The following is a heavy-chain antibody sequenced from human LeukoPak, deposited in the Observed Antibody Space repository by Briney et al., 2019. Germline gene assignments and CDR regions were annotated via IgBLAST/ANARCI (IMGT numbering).Heavy chain of an antibody. CDR1: GGSINSVTFY. J-gene: IGHJ4*02. CDR2: LYASGST. D-gene: IGHD2-15*01. V-gene: IGHV4-61*02. Sequence: PSQTLSLTCTVSGGSINSVTFYWSCIRQPAGKELEWIGRLYASGSTNYNPSLKSRVTMSVDTSKNQFSLKLSSVTAADTAVYYCARVRCSGGSCYSHYFDYWGQGTLVTVSS. CDR3: ARVRCSGGSCYSHYFDY.